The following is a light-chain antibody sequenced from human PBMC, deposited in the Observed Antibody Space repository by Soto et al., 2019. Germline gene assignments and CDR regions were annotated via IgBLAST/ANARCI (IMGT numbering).Light chain of an antibody. CDR2: EGS. J-gene: IGLJ2*01. CDR3: CSYAGSSTYVV. V-gene: IGLV2-23*01. CDR1: SSDVGSYDL. Sequence: QSALTQPASVSGSPGQSITISCTGTSSDVGSYDLVSWYQQNPGKAPKLMIHEGSKRPSGVSNRFSGSKSGNTASLTISGLQADDEADYYCCSYAGSSTYVVFGGGTQLTVL.